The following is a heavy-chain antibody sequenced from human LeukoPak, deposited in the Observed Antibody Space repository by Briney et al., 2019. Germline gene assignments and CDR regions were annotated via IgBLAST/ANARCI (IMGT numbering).Heavy chain of an antibody. CDR2: ISGSGGDT. J-gene: IGHJ4*02. V-gene: IGHV3-23*01. Sequence: GGSLRLSCAASGFTFSNFLMTWVRQAPGKGPEWVSAISGSGGDTYYADSVKGRFTISRDNSKNTLYLQMNSLRAEDTAVYFCAKGSSGYQYNFDYWGQGTLVTVSS. CDR1: GFTFSNFL. CDR3: AKGSSGYQYNFDY. D-gene: IGHD3-22*01.